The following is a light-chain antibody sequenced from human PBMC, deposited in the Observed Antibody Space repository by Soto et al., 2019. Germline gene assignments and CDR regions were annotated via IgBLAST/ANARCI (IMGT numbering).Light chain of an antibody. CDR1: QTIISY. J-gene: IGKJ4*01. CDR3: QQSYSTPLT. CDR2: AAS. Sequence: DIQMTQSPSSLSASVGDRVTITCRVSQTIISYLNWYQQKPGKAPKLLIYAASSLQSGVPSRFSGSGSGTDFTLTIRGLQPEDFATYYCQQSYSTPLTFGGGTKVEIK. V-gene: IGKV1-39*01.